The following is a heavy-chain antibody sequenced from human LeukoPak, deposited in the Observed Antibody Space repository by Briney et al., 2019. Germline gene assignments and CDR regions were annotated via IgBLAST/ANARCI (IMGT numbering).Heavy chain of an antibody. CDR2: INHNGNVN. V-gene: IGHV3-7*01. CDR1: GFTFSSYW. Sequence: GGSLRLSCAASGFTFSSYWMYWARQAPGKGLEWVASINHNGNVNYYVDSVKGRFTISRDNAKNSLYLQMNSLRAEDTAVYYCARAILTPGGATVTRYFDYWGQGTLVTVSS. CDR3: ARAILTPGGATVTRYFDY. J-gene: IGHJ4*02. D-gene: IGHD4-17*01.